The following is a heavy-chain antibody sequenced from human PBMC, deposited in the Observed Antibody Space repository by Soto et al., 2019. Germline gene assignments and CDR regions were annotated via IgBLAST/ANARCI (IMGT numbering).Heavy chain of an antibody. CDR3: ARRDSGSSYGF. Sequence: PGESLKISCQGSVYIFTTYWIAWVRQMPGKGLEWMGIIYPGDSDTRYSPSFQGQVTISTDKSISTAYLQWSSLKASDTAMYYCARRDSGSSYGFWGQATMVTVSS. CDR2: IYPGDSDT. J-gene: IGHJ3*01. CDR1: VYIFTTYW. D-gene: IGHD1-26*01. V-gene: IGHV5-51*01.